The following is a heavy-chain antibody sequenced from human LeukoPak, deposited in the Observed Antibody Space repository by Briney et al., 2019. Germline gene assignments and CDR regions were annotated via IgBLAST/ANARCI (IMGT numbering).Heavy chain of an antibody. CDR3: ARLRGAMTPVTSDFDY. V-gene: IGHV4-39*01. D-gene: IGHD4-17*01. CDR2: GFYSGSA. Sequence: SETLSLTCAVSGGSISGSSYYWAWVRQPPGKGLEWVGSGFYSGSAYSNPSLKSRVTISVDTSRNQFSLNLSSVTAADTAVYYCARLRGAMTPVTSDFDYWGQGTLVTVSS. J-gene: IGHJ4*02. CDR1: GGSISGSSYY.